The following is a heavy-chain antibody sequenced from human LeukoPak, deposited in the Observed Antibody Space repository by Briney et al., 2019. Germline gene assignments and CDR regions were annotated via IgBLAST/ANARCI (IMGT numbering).Heavy chain of an antibody. V-gene: IGHV4-39*01. Sequence: SETLSLTCTVSGGSISSSSYYWGWLRQPPGKGLEWIGSIYYSGSTYYNPSLKSRVTISVDTSKNQFSLKLSSVTAADTALYYCARHDYYDTTFDYWGHGALVTVSS. CDR1: GGSISSSSYY. CDR2: IYYSGST. CDR3: ARHDYYDTTFDY. D-gene: IGHD3-22*01. J-gene: IGHJ4*01.